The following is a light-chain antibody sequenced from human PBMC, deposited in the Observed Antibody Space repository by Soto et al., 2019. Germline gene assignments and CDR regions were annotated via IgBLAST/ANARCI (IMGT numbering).Light chain of an antibody. V-gene: IGKV1-5*03. J-gene: IGKJ1*01. CDR2: KAS. CDR1: QSISYW. Sequence: DVQMNQSPSTVSAKVRDRVTITCRASQSISYWLAWYQQKPGKAPNLLIYKASNLESGVPSRFNGSGSGTDFTLTISSLQPDDFASYYCHQYSTYWTFGQGTKVDIK. CDR3: HQYSTYWT.